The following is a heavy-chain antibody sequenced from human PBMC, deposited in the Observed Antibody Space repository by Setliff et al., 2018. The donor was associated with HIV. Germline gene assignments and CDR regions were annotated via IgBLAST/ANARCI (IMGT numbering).Heavy chain of an antibody. D-gene: IGHD1-1*01. Sequence: SQTLSLTCAISGDSVSSKSAAWNWLRQSPSRGLEWLGRTYYRSKWNSDYAPSVKSRVTINPDTSKNKFSLQLNSVTPEDTAVYYCARGGDWDDNYYMDVWGKGPRSPSP. CDR1: GDSVSSKSAA. V-gene: IGHV6-1*01. CDR2: TYYRSKWNS. CDR3: ARGGDWDDNYYMDV. J-gene: IGHJ6*03.